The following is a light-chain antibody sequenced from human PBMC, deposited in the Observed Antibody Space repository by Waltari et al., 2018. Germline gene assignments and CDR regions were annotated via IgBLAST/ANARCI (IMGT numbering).Light chain of an antibody. J-gene: IGKJ4*01. CDR2: DTS. CDR1: QSVTNY. CDR3: QRRRDWPLT. Sequence: DIVLTQSPAILSLSPGERASLSCRASQSVTNYLAWYQQKPGQAPRLLIYDTSNRATGIPSRFSGSGFGTDFTLTISSLEPEYFAVYYCQRRRDWPLTFGGGTKVEIK. V-gene: IGKV3-11*01.